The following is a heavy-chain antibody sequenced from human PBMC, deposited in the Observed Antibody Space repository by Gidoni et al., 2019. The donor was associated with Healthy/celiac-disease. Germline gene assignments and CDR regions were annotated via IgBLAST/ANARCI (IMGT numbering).Heavy chain of an antibody. CDR2: IYHSGSN. D-gene: IGHD3-22*01. CDR1: GVSIRSMNW. CDR3: ASKENYYDSSGYYY. J-gene: IGHJ4*02. V-gene: IGHV4-4*02. Sequence: QLQLQESGPGLVKPSGTLSLTCAVSGVSIRSMNWWSWVRQPPGKGLEWIGEIYHSGSNNYNPSLKSRVTISVDKSKNQFSLKLSSVTAAETAVYYCASKENYYDSSGYYYWGQGTLVTVSS.